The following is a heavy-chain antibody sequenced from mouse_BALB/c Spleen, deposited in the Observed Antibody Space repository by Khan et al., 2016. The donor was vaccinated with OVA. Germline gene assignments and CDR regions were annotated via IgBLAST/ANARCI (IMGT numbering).Heavy chain of an antibody. J-gene: IGHJ3*01. CDR3: ARRNYCGCTCAY. CDR1: GYTFTDYY. D-gene: IGHD1-2*01. Sequence: QMQLEESGAELARPGASVKLSCKASGYTFTDYYINWVKQRTGQGLEWIGEISPGSGDTYYNERFKGKATLTADKSSSTAYMQLSSLTSEASAVYCCARRNYCGCTCAYWGQGTLVTVSA. V-gene: IGHV1-77*01. CDR2: ISPGSGDT.